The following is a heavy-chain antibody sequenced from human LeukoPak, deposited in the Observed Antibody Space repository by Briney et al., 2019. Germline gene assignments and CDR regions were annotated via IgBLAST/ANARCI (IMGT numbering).Heavy chain of an antibody. V-gene: IGHV4-59*12. J-gene: IGHJ3*02. Sequence: SETLSLTCAVYGGSFSGFYWTWIRQPPGKGLEWIGYIYYSGSTNYNPSLKSRVTISVDKSKNQFSLKLSSVTAADTAVYYCARGPPRVVRGVINSTRTANDAFDIWGQGTMVTVSS. CDR3: ARGPPRVVRGVINSTRTANDAFDI. D-gene: IGHD3-10*01. CDR2: IYYSGST. CDR1: GGSFSGFY.